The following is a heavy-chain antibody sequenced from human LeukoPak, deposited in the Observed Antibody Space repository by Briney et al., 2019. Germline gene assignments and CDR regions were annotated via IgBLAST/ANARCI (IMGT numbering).Heavy chain of an antibody. CDR1: RYTFTGYY. Sequence: ASVKVSCKASRYTFTGYYMHWVRQAPGQGLEGMGWINPNSGGTNYAQKFQGRVTMTRDTSISTAYMELSRLRSDDTAVYYCARDPPYSSSWYPRFDYWGQGTLVTVSS. CDR2: INPNSGGT. CDR3: ARDPPYSSSWYPRFDY. V-gene: IGHV1-2*02. D-gene: IGHD6-13*01. J-gene: IGHJ4*02.